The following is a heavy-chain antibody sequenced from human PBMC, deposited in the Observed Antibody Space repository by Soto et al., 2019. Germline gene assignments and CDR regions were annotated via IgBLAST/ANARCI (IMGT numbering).Heavy chain of an antibody. Sequence: QVQLHQWGAGLLKPSETLSLTCGVYGGSLSGYYWTWVRQPPGRGLEWIGESNHSGGTKYNPSLKTRVNISLDMSKNQCSLKLNSVTAADTAAYYCARGRGGAREYFYYGMDVWGQGTTVTVSS. D-gene: IGHD1-26*01. CDR1: GGSLSGYY. V-gene: IGHV4-34*01. CDR3: ARGRGGAREYFYYGMDV. J-gene: IGHJ6*02. CDR2: SNHSGGT.